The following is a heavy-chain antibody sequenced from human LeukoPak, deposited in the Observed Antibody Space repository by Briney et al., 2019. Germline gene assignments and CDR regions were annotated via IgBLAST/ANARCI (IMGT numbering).Heavy chain of an antibody. V-gene: IGHV4-59*01. J-gene: IGHJ4*02. CDR2: IYYSGST. Sequence: SETLSLTCTVSGGSISSYYWSWIRQPPGKGLEWIGYIYYSGSTNYNPSLKSRVTISVDTSKNQFSLKLSSVTAADTAVYYCARRGLPIIWGQGTLVTVSS. CDR1: GGSISSYY. CDR3: ARRGLPII.